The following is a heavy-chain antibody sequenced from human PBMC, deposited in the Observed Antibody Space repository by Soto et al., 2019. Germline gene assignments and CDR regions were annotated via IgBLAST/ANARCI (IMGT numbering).Heavy chain of an antibody. D-gene: IGHD3-22*01. CDR3: ARSAYDSSGYLYFDY. CDR1: GGTFSSYA. J-gene: IGHJ4*02. Sequence: SVKVSCKASGGTFSSYAISWVRQAPGQGLEWMGGIIPIFGTANYAQKFQGRVTITADESTSTAYMELSSLRSEDTAVYYCARSAYDSSGYLYFDYWGQGTLVTVSS. V-gene: IGHV1-69*13. CDR2: IIPIFGTA.